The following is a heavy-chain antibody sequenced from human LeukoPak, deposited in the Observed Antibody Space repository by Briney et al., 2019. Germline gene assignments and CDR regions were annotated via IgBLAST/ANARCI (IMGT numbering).Heavy chain of an antibody. V-gene: IGHV3-53*01. CDR3: ARGREYSSTYYYYYYGMDV. CDR1: GFTFSSYV. D-gene: IGHD6-6*01. CDR2: IYSGGST. Sequence: GGSLRLSCAASGFTFSSYVMSWVRQAPGKGLEWVSVIYSGGSTYYADSVKGRFTISRDNSKNTLYLQMNSLRAEDTAVYYCARGREYSSTYYYYYYGMDVWGQGTTVTVSS. J-gene: IGHJ6*02.